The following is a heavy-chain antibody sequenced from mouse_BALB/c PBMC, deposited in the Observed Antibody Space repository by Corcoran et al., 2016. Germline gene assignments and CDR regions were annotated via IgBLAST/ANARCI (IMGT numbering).Heavy chain of an antibody. CDR1: GYTFTNYG. Sequence: QIQLVQSGPELKKPGETVKMSCKATGYTFTNYGMNWVKQAAGKGLKWMGWINTYTGEPTYADDFKGRFAFSLETSASTAYLQINNLKNEDTATYFCARAPLHYYAMDYWGQGTSVTVSS. CDR3: ARAPLHYYAMDY. V-gene: IGHV9-3-1*01. CDR2: INTYTGEP. D-gene: IGHD6-1*01. J-gene: IGHJ4*01.